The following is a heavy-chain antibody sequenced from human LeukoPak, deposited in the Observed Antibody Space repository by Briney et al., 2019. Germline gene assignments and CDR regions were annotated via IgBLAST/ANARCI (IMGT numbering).Heavy chain of an antibody. V-gene: IGHV3-7*01. CDR3: ATDGARGWIF. D-gene: IGHD3-3*01. J-gene: IGHJ4*02. Sequence: PGGSLRLSCAASGFTFSSYWMTWIRQAPGKGQERVANIKDDGRQKYYLESVKGRLTISRDNAKNSVFLQMSSLRPEDTAVYYCATDGARGWIFWGQGTLVTVSS. CDR1: GFTFSSYW. CDR2: IKDDGRQK.